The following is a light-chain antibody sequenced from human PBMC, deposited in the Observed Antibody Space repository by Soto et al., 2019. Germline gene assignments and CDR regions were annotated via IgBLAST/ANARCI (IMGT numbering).Light chain of an antibody. CDR3: SSYTSSTVV. CDR2: EVS. V-gene: IGLV2-14*01. CDR1: SSDVGGYNF. Sequence: QSVLTQPASVSGSPGQSITISCTGTSSDVGGYNFVSWYQQHPDKAPKFMIYEVSNRPSGVSNRFSGSKSGNTASLTISGLQAEDEADYYCSSYTSSTVVFGGGTKLTVL. J-gene: IGLJ2*01.